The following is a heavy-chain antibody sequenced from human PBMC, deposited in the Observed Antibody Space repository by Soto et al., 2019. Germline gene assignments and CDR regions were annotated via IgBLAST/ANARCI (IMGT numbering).Heavy chain of an antibody. J-gene: IGHJ3*02. D-gene: IGHD5-18*01. CDR2: ISAYNGNT. V-gene: IGHV1-18*01. Sequence: ASVKVSCKASGGTFSSYTISWVRQAPGQGLEWMGWISAYNGNTNYAQKLQGRVTMTTDTSTSTAYMELRSLRSDDTAVYYCAREYSQGDAFDIWGQGTMVTVSS. CDR1: GGTFSSYT. CDR3: AREYSQGDAFDI.